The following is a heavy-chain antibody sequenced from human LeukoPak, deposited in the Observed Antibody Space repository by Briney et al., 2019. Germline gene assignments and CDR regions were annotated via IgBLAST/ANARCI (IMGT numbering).Heavy chain of an antibody. D-gene: IGHD3-10*01. V-gene: IGHV3-53*01. J-gene: IGHJ4*02. Sequence: GGSLRLSCAASGFTVSSIYMSWVRQAPGKGLEWVSLIYIGGSTFYADSVKGRFTISRDNSKNTLYLQMNRLRVEDTAVYYCARENYFGSGTYFDYWGQGTLVTVSS. CDR3: ARENYFGSGTYFDY. CDR2: IYIGGST. CDR1: GFTVSSIY.